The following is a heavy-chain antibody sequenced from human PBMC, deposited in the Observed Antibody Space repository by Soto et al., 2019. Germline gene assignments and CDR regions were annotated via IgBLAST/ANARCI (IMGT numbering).Heavy chain of an antibody. J-gene: IGHJ6*02. V-gene: IGHV4-39*01. Sequence: SETLSLTCTVSGGSISSSSYYWGWIRQPPGKGLEWIGSIYYSGFTYYNPSLKSRVTISVDTSKNQFSLKLSSVTAADTAVYYCARHNGPLYVGYYYDMDVWGQGTTVTVSS. CDR2: IYYSGFT. D-gene: IGHD3-16*01. CDR3: ARHNGPLYVGYYYDMDV. CDR1: GGSISSSSYY.